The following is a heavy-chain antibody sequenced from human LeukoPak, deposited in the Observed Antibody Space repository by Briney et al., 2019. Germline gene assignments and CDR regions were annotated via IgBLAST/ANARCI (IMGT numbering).Heavy chain of an antibody. J-gene: IGHJ4*02. V-gene: IGHV3-33*05. CDR1: GFTFSRYG. CDR2: IKFDGSDQ. Sequence: GGSLRLSCAASGFTFSRYGMHWVRQAPGKGLEWVAIIKFDGSDQYYADAVKGRFTISRDNSKNTLYLQMDSLRAEDTAVYYCARDVGQFDFWGQGTLVTVSS. D-gene: IGHD2-15*01. CDR3: ARDVGQFDF.